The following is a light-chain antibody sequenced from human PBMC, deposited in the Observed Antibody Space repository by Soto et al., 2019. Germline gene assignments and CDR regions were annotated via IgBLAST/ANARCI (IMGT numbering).Light chain of an antibody. J-gene: IGLJ1*01. V-gene: IGLV1-40*01. CDR2: GNS. CDR1: SSNIGAGYG. CDR3: QAFDSSLTGFV. Sequence: QSVLTQPPSVSGAPGQRVTLSCTGSSSNIGAGYGVHWYQQLPGTAPKLLICGNSDRPSGVPDRFSASKSGTSASLAITGLQAEDEADYYGQAFDSSLTGFVCGSGTKVTVL.